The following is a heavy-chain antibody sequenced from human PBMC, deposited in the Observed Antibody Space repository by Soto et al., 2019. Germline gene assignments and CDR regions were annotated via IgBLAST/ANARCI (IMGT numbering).Heavy chain of an antibody. J-gene: IGHJ3*02. CDR2: FDPEDGET. CDR1: GYTLTELS. Sequence: ASVKVSCKVSGYTLTELSMHWVRQAPGKGLEWMGGFDPEDGETIYAQKFQGRVTMTEDTSTDTAYMELSSLRSEDTAVYYCATDFAAGDAFDIWGQGTMVTVSS. CDR3: ATDFAAGDAFDI. V-gene: IGHV1-24*01. D-gene: IGHD6-25*01.